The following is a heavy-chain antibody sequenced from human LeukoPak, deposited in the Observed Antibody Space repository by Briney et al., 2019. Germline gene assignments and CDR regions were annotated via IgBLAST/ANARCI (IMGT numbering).Heavy chain of an antibody. CDR1: GGSFSGYY. Sequence: SETLSLTCAVYGGSFSGYYWSWIRQPPGKGLEWIGEINHSGSTNYNPSLKSRVTISVDTSKNQFSQKLSSVTAADTAVYYCARHGRGAAAGSDYWGQGTLVTVSS. V-gene: IGHV4-34*01. CDR3: ARHGRGAAAGSDY. D-gene: IGHD6-13*01. CDR2: INHSGST. J-gene: IGHJ4*02.